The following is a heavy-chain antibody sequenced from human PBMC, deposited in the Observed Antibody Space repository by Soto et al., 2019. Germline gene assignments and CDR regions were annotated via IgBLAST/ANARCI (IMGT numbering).Heavy chain of an antibody. CDR2: INHSGST. CDR1: GGSFSGYY. CDR3: ARGRGGYSGYYGRYFDY. V-gene: IGHV4-34*01. D-gene: IGHD5-12*01. J-gene: IGHJ4*02. Sequence: SETLSLTCAVYGGSFSGYYWSWIRQPPGKGLEWIGEINHSGSTNYNPSLKSRVTISVDTSKNQFSLKLSSVTAADTAVYYCARGRGGYSGYYGRYFDYWGQGTLVTVSS.